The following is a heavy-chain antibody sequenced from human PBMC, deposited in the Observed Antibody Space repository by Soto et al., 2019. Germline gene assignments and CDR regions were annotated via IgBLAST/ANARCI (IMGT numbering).Heavy chain of an antibody. D-gene: IGHD3-10*01. V-gene: IGHV4-31*03. J-gene: IGHJ6*02. CDR2: IYYSGST. CDR1: GGSISSGGYY. Sequence: QVQLQESGPGLVKPSQTLSLTCTVSGGSISSGGYYWSWIRQHPGKGLEWIGYIYYSGSTYYNPSLKSRVTISVDTSKNQFSLKLSSVTAADTAVYYCARHRGDGYNRYYYYYGMDVWGQGTTVTVSS. CDR3: ARHRGDGYNRYYYYYGMDV.